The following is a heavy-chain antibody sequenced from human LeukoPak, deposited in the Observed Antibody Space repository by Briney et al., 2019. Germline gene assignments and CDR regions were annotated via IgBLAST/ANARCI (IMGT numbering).Heavy chain of an antibody. CDR3: ARRMAVYNWFDP. D-gene: IGHD5-24*01. Sequence: SETLSLTCTVSGDSISGSSYYWGWVRQPPGMGLEWIGSIYHSGSTYYNPSLKSRVTISVDTSKNQFSLKLSSVTAADTAVYYCARRMAVYNWFDPWGQVTLVTVSS. CDR1: GDSISGSSYY. J-gene: IGHJ5*02. V-gene: IGHV4-39*07. CDR2: IYHSGST.